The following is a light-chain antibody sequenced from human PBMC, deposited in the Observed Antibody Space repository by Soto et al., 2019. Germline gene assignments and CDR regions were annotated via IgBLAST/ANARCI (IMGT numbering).Light chain of an antibody. CDR3: QQYGSSGT. CDR2: GAS. J-gene: IGKJ1*01. Sequence: IGLTQSPGTLSLSPGERATLPCRASQSVSNNYLAWYQQKPGQAPRLLIYGASNRATGIPDRFSGSGSGTDFTLTISRLEPEDFAVYYCQQYGSSGTFGQGTKVDI. CDR1: QSVSNNY. V-gene: IGKV3-20*01.